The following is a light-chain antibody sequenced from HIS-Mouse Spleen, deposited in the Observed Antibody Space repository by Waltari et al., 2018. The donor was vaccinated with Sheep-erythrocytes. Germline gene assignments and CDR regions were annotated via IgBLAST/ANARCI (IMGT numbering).Light chain of an antibody. Sequence: QSALTQPRSVSGSPGQSVTISCTGTSGDVGGYNYISWYQQPPGKAPKLMIYDVSKRPSGVPDRFSGSKSGNTASLTISGLQAEDEADYYCCSYAGSYNHVFATGTKVTVL. CDR2: DVS. V-gene: IGLV2-11*01. J-gene: IGLJ1*01. CDR3: CSYAGSYNHV. CDR1: SGDVGGYNY.